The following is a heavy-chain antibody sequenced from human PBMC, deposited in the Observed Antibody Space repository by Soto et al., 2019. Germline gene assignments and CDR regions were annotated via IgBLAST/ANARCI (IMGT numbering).Heavy chain of an antibody. J-gene: IGHJ6*02. CDR1: GGSISSGDYY. CDR3: ARDSPPTGFGELSPYYYYGMDV. Sequence: SETLSLTCTVSGGSISSGDYYWSWIRQPPGKGLEWIGYIYYSGSTYYNPSLKSRVTISVDTSKNLFSLKRSSVTAADTAVYYCARDSPPTGFGELSPYYYYGMDVWGQGTTVTVSS. V-gene: IGHV4-30-4*01. CDR2: IYYSGST. D-gene: IGHD3-10*01.